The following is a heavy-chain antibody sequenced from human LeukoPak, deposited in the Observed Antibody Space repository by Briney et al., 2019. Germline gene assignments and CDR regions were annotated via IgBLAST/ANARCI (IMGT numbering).Heavy chain of an antibody. CDR2: IKEDGTET. CDR1: GFMFSSNW. D-gene: IGHD5-24*01. J-gene: IGHJ4*02. V-gene: IGHV3-7*03. Sequence: GGSLRLSCAASGFMFSSNWMSWVRLAPGKGLEWVANIKEDGTETYYVDSVKGRFTISRDNTENSLYLQMNSLRVEDTAVYYCAKEGRSLQTYWGQGTLVTVSS. CDR3: AKEGRSLQTY.